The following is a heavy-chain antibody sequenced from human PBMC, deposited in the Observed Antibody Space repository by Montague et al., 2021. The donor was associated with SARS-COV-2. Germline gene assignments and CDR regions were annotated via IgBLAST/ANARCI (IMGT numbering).Heavy chain of an antibody. V-gene: IGHV4-39*01. J-gene: IGHJ3*02. CDR3: ASSTYYYDSSGSDAFDI. CDR1: GGSISSSSYY. Sequence: SETLSLTCTVSGGSISSSSYYWGWIRQPPGKGLEWIGSIYDSGSNYYNPSLKSRVTISVDTSKNQFSLKLSSVTAADTAVYYCASSTYYYDSSGSDAFDIWGQGTMVTVSS. D-gene: IGHD3-22*01. CDR2: IYDSGSN.